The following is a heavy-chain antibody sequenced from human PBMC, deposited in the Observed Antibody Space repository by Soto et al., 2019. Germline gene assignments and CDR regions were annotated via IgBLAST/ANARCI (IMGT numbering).Heavy chain of an antibody. V-gene: IGHV3-30*03. CDR2: ISYDGSNK. D-gene: IGHD3-10*01. CDR1: GFTFSSYG. J-gene: IGHJ4*02. CDR3: ATDSYGSGSYSEFDY. Sequence: QVQLVESGGGVVQPGRSLRLSCAASGFTFSSYGMHWVRQAPGKGLEWVAVISYDGSNKYYADSVKGRFTISRDNSKNTLYLQMNSLSAEDTAVYYCATDSYGSGSYSEFDYWGQGTMVTVSS.